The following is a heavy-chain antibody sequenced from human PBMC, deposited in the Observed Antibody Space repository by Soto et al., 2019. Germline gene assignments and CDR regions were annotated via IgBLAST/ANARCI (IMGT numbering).Heavy chain of an antibody. CDR2: IDNDGSGT. CDR3: TAPFEY. V-gene: IGHV3-74*01. CDR1: GFTLRTYW. J-gene: IGHJ4*02. Sequence: EVQLVESGGGSVQPGGSLRLSCPASGFTLRTYWMHWVRQAPGKGLVWVSRIDNDGSGTSYADFVEGRFTISRDDANKPLYRHLNGWGSAVTALYYCTAPFEYWGREPLFSVPS.